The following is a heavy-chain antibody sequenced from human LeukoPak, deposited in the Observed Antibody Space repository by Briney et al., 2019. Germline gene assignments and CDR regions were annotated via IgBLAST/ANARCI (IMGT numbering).Heavy chain of an antibody. CDR2: IWYDGSNK. CDR1: GFTFSSYG. J-gene: IGHJ6*02. Sequence: GRSLRLSCAASGFTFSSYGMHWVRQAPGKGLEWVAVIWYDGSNKYYADSVKGRFTISRDNSKNTLYLQMNSLRAEDTAVYYCARDEYGSGSYYNVYLYYHYGMDVWGQGTTVTVSS. D-gene: IGHD3-10*01. V-gene: IGHV3-33*01. CDR3: ARDEYGSGSYYNVYLYYHYGMDV.